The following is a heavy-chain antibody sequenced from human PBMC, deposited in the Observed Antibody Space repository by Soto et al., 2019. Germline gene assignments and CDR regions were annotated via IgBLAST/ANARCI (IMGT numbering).Heavy chain of an antibody. V-gene: IGHV3-30*18. CDR3: AKDRQLAYYGMDV. CDR1: GFTFSSYG. J-gene: IGHJ6*02. CDR2: ISYDGSNK. Sequence: QVQLVESGGGVVQPGRSLRLSCAASGFTFSSYGMHWVRQAPGKGLEWVAVISYDGSNKYYADSVKGRFTISRDNSKNALYLQMNSLRAEDTAVYYSAKDRQLAYYGMDVWGQGTTVTVSS. D-gene: IGHD6-6*01.